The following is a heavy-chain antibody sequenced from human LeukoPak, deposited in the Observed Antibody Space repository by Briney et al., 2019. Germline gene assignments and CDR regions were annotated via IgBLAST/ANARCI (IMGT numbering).Heavy chain of an antibody. V-gene: IGHV3-11*04. CDR3: ARDPSWEILSYFDF. D-gene: IGHD1-26*01. Sequence: GGSLRLSCAAPGFKFSDYYMTWIRQAPGKGLEWISYISASGDTRYYGDSAKGRFIVSRDNAKNSLYLQMNSLRAEDTAVYYCARDPSWEILSYFDFWGLGTLVTVSS. CDR2: ISASGDTR. CDR1: GFKFSDYY. J-gene: IGHJ4*02.